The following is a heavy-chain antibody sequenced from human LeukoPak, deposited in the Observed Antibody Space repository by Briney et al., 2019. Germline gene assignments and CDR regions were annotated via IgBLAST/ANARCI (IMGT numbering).Heavy chain of an antibody. CDR2: INYGGST. Sequence: SETLSLTCNVSGDSIRSDYWSWVRQPPGKGLEWMGNINYGGSTNYNPSLKGRVTILVDTSKNQISLRLTSVTATDTAVYYCARDQDSSGYYLDYWGQGTLVTVSS. CDR1: GDSIRSDY. V-gene: IGHV4-59*12. CDR3: ARDQDSSGYYLDY. D-gene: IGHD3-22*01. J-gene: IGHJ4*02.